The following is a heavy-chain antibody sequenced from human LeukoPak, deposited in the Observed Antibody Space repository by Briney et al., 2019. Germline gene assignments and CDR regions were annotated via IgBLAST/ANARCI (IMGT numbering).Heavy chain of an antibody. CDR2: IAGRSDSI. J-gene: IGHJ3*02. CDR3: ARVEGAGTDAFDI. V-gene: IGHV3-21*05. D-gene: IGHD1-1*01. Sequence: PGGSLRLSCAASGFTFSSYTMNWVRQAPGKGLEWVSHIAGRSDSIYYADSVKGRFTISRDNARNSLHLQMNSLRAEDTAVYYCARVEGAGTDAFDIWGQGTMVTVSS. CDR1: GFTFSSYT.